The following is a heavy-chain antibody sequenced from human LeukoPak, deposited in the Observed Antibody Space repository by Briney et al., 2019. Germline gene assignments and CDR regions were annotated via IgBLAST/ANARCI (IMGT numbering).Heavy chain of an antibody. CDR1: GFTFSSYA. J-gene: IGHJ4*02. CDR2: ISYDGSNK. D-gene: IGHD3-22*01. V-gene: IGHV3-30*01. CDR3: ARDLYYYDSSGYDY. Sequence: PGGSLRLSCAASGFTFSSYAMRWVRQAPGKGLEWVAVISYDGSNKYYADSVKGRFTISRDNSKNTLYLQMNSLRAEDTAAYYCARDLYYYDSSGYDYWGQGTLVTVSS.